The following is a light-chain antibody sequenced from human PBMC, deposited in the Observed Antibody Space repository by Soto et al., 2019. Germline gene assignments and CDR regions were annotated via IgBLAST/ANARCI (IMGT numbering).Light chain of an antibody. CDR3: SSYTTSNTRQIV. CDR2: DVS. Sequence: QSALTQPASVSGSPGQSITISCTGTSSDVGGYNYVPWYQHHPGKGPKLMIFDVSNRPSGVSNRFSGSKSGNTASLTISGLQPEDEADYYCSSYTTSNTRQIVFGTGTKLTVL. J-gene: IGLJ1*01. CDR1: SSDVGGYNY. V-gene: IGLV2-14*03.